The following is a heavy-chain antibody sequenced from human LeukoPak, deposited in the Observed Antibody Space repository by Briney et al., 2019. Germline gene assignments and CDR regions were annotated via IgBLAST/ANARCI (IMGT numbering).Heavy chain of an antibody. V-gene: IGHV3-30*03. D-gene: IGHD5-18*01. CDR3: ARAAMVNSGDY. J-gene: IGHJ4*02. CDR1: GFTFSSYG. Sequence: PGRSLRLSCAASGFTFSSYGMHWVRQAPGKGLEWVAVISYDGSNKYYADSVKGRFTISRDNSKNTLYLQMNSLRAEDTAVYHCARAAMVNSGDYWGQGTLVTVSS. CDR2: ISYDGSNK.